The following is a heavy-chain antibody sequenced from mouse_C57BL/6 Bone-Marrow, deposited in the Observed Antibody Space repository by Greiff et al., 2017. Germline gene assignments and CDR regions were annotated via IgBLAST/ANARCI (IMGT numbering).Heavy chain of an antibody. J-gene: IGHJ2*01. D-gene: IGHD4-1*01. CDR3: ARGTGTGENYFDY. Sequence: QVQLQQSGAELVRPGTSVKVSCKASGYAFTNYLIEWVKQRPGQGLEWIGVINPGSGGTNYNEKFKGKATLTADKSSSTAYMQLSSLTSEDSAVYFCARGTGTGENYFDYWGQGTTLTVSS. V-gene: IGHV1-54*01. CDR2: INPGSGGT. CDR1: GYAFTNYL.